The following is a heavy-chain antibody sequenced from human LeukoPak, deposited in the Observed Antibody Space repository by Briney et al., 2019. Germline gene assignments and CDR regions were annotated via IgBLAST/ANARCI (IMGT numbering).Heavy chain of an antibody. Sequence: KASETLSLTCTVSGDSISSYFWSWIRQPPGKGLEWIGYIYYNERSNYNPSLRSRVTISIDTPKNQFSLKLNSVTAADTAVYYCAKASGWNWLSPRFDYWGQGTLVTVSS. V-gene: IGHV4-59*12. CDR2: IYYNERS. CDR3: AKASGWNWLSPRFDY. J-gene: IGHJ4*02. CDR1: GDSISSYF. D-gene: IGHD3-22*01.